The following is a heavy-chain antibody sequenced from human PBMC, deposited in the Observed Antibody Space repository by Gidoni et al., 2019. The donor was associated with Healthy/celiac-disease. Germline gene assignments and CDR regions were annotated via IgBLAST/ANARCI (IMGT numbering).Heavy chain of an antibody. CDR3: AKDLGYCTNGVCFRTGFHY. CDR1: GFTFSSYA. J-gene: IGHJ4*02. V-gene: IGHV3-23*01. CDR2: ISGSGGST. Sequence: EVQLLESGGGLVQPGGSLRLSCAASGFTFSSYAMSWVRQAPGKGLEWVSAISGSGGSTYYADSVKGRFTISRDNSKNTLYLQMNSLRAEDTAVYYCAKDLGYCTNGVCFRTGFHYWGQGTLVTVSS. D-gene: IGHD2-8*01.